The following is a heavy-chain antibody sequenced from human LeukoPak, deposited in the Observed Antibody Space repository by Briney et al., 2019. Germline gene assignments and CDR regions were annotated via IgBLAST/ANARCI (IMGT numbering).Heavy chain of an antibody. J-gene: IGHJ4*02. D-gene: IGHD6-13*01. V-gene: IGHV3-30*18. CDR1: GFTFNNYG. CDR3: AKEGAAGGKMQFCFDY. Sequence: GGSLRLSCVASGFTFNNYGMHWVRQAPGKGLEWVAVISYDGRNEYYADSVQGRFTISRDNSKNTLYLQMSSLRAEDTAVYYCAKEGAAGGKMQFCFDYWGQGTLVTVSS. CDR2: ISYDGRNE.